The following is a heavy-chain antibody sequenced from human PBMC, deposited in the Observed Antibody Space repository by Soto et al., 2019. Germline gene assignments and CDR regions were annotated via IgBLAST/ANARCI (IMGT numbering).Heavy chain of an antibody. J-gene: IGHJ5*01. V-gene: IGHV3-23*01. CDR2: FSGTGGGT. Sequence: GSLRLSCAASGFTFSRYAMSWVRRAPGKGLEWVSTFSGTGGGTYYADSVKGRFTISRDNFKSSLYLQMSSLRAEDTAVYYCAKGKISTTTYTSFDSWGQGTLVTVSS. CDR3: AKGKISTTTYTSFDS. CDR1: GFTFSRYA. D-gene: IGHD1-26*01.